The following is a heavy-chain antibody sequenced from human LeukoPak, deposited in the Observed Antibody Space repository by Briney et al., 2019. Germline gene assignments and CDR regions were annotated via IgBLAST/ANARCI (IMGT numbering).Heavy chain of an antibody. D-gene: IGHD2-21*02. CDR1: GXSFSDYY. CDR2: ISSGGDST. Sequence: GESLKISFEASGXSFSDYYMTWIRQAPGEGLEWVSYISSGGDSTSYAESLEGRFTISRDNAKKSLYLRLNSLRPEDTAIYYCVRATEGGAMDVWGQGITVTVSS. J-gene: IGHJ6*02. CDR3: VRATEGGAMDV. V-gene: IGHV3-11*05.